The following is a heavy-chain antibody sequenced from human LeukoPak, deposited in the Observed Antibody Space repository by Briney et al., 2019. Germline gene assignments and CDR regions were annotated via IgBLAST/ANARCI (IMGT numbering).Heavy chain of an antibody. CDR2: IYYSGST. CDR1: GGSFSGYY. CDR3: ARDNYYDSSGHYRFDY. V-gene: IGHV4-59*01. J-gene: IGHJ4*02. Sequence: SETLSLTCAVYGGSFSGYYWSWIRQPPGKGLEWIGYIYYSGSTNYNPSLKSRVTISVDTSKNQFSLKLSSVTAADTAVYYCARDNYYDSSGHYRFDYWGQGTLVTVSS. D-gene: IGHD3-22*01.